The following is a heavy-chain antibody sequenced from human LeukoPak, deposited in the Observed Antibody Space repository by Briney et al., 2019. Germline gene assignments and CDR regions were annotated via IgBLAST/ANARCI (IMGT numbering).Heavy chain of an antibody. CDR3: AKAPHYHDSGTYYQPMDV. CDR1: GFTFDDYA. D-gene: IGHD3-22*01. CDR2: ISWNSGKI. J-gene: IGHJ6*02. Sequence: PGGSLRLSCPTYGFTFDDYAMHWVRQAPGKGLEWVSGISWNSGKIGYADSVKGRFTISRDNANNSLYLQMNNLRAEDTALYYCAKAPHYHDSGTYYQPMDVWGQGTRSPPP. V-gene: IGHV3-9*01.